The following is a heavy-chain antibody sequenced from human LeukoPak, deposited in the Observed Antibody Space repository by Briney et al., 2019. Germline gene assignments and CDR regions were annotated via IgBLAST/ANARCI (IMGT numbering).Heavy chain of an antibody. V-gene: IGHV4-39*01. CDR2: IYYSGGT. D-gene: IGHD3-10*01. J-gene: IGHJ4*02. CDR1: GVTVSSSSYY. Sequence: SETLSLTCTVSGVTVSSSSYYWGWIRQPPGRGLEWIGRIYYSGGTFYNPSLRSRVTISVDTSKNQLSLKLSSVTAADTAVYYCARHADSGFGELAFDYWGQGTLVSVSS. CDR3: ARHADSGFGELAFDY.